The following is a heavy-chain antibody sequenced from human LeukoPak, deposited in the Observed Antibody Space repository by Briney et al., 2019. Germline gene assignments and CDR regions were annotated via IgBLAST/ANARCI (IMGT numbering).Heavy chain of an antibody. CDR1: GFTFSSYS. J-gene: IGHJ4*02. CDR2: ISSSSSYI. D-gene: IGHD4-23*01. CDR3: AREPDYGGNPGYFAY. V-gene: IGHV3-21*01. Sequence: GGSLRLSCAASGFTFSSYSMNWVRQAPGKGLEWVSSISSSSSYIYYADSVKGRFTISRDNAKNSLYLQMNSLRAEDTAVYYCAREPDYGGNPGYFAYWGQGTLVTVSS.